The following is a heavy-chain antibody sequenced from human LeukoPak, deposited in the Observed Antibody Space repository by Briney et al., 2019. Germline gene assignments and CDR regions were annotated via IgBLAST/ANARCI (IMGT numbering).Heavy chain of an antibody. CDR1: GFAFSSYS. J-gene: IGHJ4*02. Sequence: GGSLRLSCAASGFAFSSYSMNWVRQAPGKGLEWVSYISYSSSTIYYADSVKGRFTISRDNAKNSLYLQMNSLRAEDTAVYYCARDLFIDYWGQGTLVTVSS. CDR3: ARDLFIDY. V-gene: IGHV3-48*04. CDR2: ISYSSSTI.